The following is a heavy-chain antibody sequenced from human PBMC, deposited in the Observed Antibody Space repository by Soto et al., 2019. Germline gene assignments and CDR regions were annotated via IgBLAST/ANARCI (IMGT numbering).Heavy chain of an antibody. D-gene: IGHD3-3*01. V-gene: IGHV3-23*01. CDR3: AKDRGSPTYYDFWSGYYVSVGFDY. J-gene: IGHJ4*01. CDR1: GFTFSSYA. Sequence: GGSLRLSCAASGFTFSSYAMSWVRQAPGKGLEWVSAISGSGGSTYYADSVKGRFTISRDNSKNTLYLQMNSLRAEDTAVYYCAKDRGSPTYYDFWSGYYVSVGFDYWGHGTLVTVSS. CDR2: ISGSGGST.